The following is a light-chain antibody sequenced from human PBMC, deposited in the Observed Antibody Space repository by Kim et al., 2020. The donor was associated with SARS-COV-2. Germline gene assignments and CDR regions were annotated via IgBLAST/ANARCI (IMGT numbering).Light chain of an antibody. Sequence: GQSGTISCTGTSSDVGGYDWVSWYQQLPGKAPKLIIYDVNKRPSGVPDRFSGSKSGNTASLTISGLQDEDEGYYHCCSYAGMYTSLFGGGTQLTVL. CDR3: CSYAGMYTSL. J-gene: IGLJ2*01. V-gene: IGLV2-11*03. CDR1: SSDVGGYDW. CDR2: DVN.